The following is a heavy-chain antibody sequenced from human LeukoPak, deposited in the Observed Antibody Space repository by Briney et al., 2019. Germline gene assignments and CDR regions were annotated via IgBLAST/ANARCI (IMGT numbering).Heavy chain of an antibody. J-gene: IGHJ4*02. Sequence: GGSLRLSCAASGFIFSSYWMNWVRQAPGKGLEWVANIKEDGSAKYYVDSVKGRFTISRDDAKNSLYLQMNSLRAEDTAVYYCARDGIFDYWGQGTLVTVSS. CDR2: IKEDGSAK. CDR3: ARDGIFDY. CDR1: GFIFSSYW. V-gene: IGHV3-7*01.